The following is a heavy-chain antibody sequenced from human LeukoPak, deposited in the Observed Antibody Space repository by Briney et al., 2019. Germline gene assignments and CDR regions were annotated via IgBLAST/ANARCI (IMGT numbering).Heavy chain of an antibody. V-gene: IGHV4-61*05. CDR2: IDYSGNT. CDR3: ARAIGGSFYASDH. Sequence: KSSETLSLTCTVSRGSISSSIYYWGWIRQPPGKGLEWIGYIDYSGNTKYNPSLQSRVTISVDTSKNQFSLQLGSVTAADTAVYYCARAIGGSFYASDHWGQGTLVTVSS. D-gene: IGHD1-26*01. J-gene: IGHJ4*02. CDR1: RGSISSSIYY.